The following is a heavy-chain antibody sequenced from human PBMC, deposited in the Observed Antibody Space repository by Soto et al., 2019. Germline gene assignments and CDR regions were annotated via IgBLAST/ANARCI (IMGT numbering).Heavy chain of an antibody. V-gene: IGHV4-31*03. Sequence: SETLSLTCTVSGGSISSGGYYCSWIRQHPGKGLEWIGYIYYSGSTYYNPSLKSRVTISVDTSKNQFSLKLTSVTAADTAVYYCARDKITGLFDYWGQGTLVTVSS. J-gene: IGHJ4*02. D-gene: IGHD2-8*02. CDR2: IYYSGST. CDR1: GGSISSGGYY. CDR3: ARDKITGLFDY.